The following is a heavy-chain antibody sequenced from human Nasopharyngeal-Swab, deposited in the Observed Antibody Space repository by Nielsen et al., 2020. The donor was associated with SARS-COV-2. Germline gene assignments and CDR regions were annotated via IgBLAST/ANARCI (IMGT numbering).Heavy chain of an antibody. Sequence: GSLRLSCAASGFSFNMYTMNWVRQAPGKGLEWVSGISSTGDYIHYAASVEGRFTISRDNAKTSLYLQMNSLRAEDSAVYYCVRDTPAMFAYWGQGTLVTVSS. CDR2: ISSTGDYI. CDR1: GFSFNMYT. V-gene: IGHV3-21*01. CDR3: VRDTPAMFAY. J-gene: IGHJ4*02.